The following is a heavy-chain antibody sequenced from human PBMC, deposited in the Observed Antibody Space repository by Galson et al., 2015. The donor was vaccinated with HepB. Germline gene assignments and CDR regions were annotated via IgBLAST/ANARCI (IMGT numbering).Heavy chain of an antibody. CDR2: INAGNGNT. CDR1: GYTFTRYA. V-gene: IGHV1-3*01. CDR3: AREGRPYGMDV. J-gene: IGHJ6*02. Sequence: SVKVSCKASGYTFTRYAMHWMRQAPGQRLEWMGWINAGNGNTKYSQKFQGRVTITRDTSASTAYMELSSLRSEDTAVYYCAREGRPYGMDVWGQGTTVTVSS.